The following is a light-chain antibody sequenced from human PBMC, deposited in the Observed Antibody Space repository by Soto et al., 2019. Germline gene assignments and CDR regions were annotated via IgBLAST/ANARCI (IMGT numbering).Light chain of an antibody. CDR3: QDHLQLPPGM. Sequence: EIVVTQSPATLSGSPGERVTLSCRASQFVSSRLAWYQQRPGQVPRLLIYDTSTRAPGISARYSGSESGTEFDLTISALQSQDDAGYYCQDHLQLPPGMFGQGTTVDMK. J-gene: IGKJ1*01. V-gene: IGKV3-15*01. CDR2: DTS. CDR1: QFVSSR.